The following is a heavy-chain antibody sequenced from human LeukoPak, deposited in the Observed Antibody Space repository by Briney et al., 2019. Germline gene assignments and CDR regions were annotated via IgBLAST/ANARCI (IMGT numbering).Heavy chain of an antibody. J-gene: IGHJ4*02. D-gene: IGHD3-10*01. CDR3: ARLDLRSGSPAVDY. CDR1: GFTFSSHG. Sequence: GGTLRLSCAASGFTFSSHGMNWVRQAPGKGLEWVSGISPSGDILYYADSVKGQFTISRDNAKNSLCLQMNSLRTEDTAVYYCARLDLRSGSPAVDYWGQGTLVTVSS. V-gene: IGHV3-23*01. CDR2: ISPSGDIL.